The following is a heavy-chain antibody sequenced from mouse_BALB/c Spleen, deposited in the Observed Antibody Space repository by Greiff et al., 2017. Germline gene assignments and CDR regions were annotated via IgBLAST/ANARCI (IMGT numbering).Heavy chain of an antibody. D-gene: IGHD2-4*01. V-gene: IGHV5-6-5*01. CDR1: GFTFSSYA. CDR2: ISSGGST. J-gene: IGHJ1*01. Sequence: EVKVEESGGGLVKPGGSLKLSCAASGFTFSSYAMSWVRQTPEKRLEWVASISSGGSTYYPDSVKGRFTISRDNARNILFLQMTSLRSEDTAMYYCARLGIKGWYFDVWGAGTTVTVSS. CDR3: ARLGIKGWYFDV.